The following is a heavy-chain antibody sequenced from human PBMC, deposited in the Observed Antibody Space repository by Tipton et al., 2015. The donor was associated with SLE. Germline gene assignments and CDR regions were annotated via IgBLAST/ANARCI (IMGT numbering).Heavy chain of an antibody. V-gene: IGHV4-59*01. J-gene: IGHJ6*03. CDR2: IYYSGST. CDR3: ASSGPDWNDGEGYYYYYYMDV. D-gene: IGHD1-1*01. Sequence: LRLSCTVSGGSISSYYWSWIRQPPGKGLEWIGYIYYSGSTNYNPSLKSRVTISVDTSKNQFSLKLSSVTAADTAVYYCASSGPDWNDGEGYYYYYYMDVWGKGTTVTVSS. CDR1: GGSISSYY.